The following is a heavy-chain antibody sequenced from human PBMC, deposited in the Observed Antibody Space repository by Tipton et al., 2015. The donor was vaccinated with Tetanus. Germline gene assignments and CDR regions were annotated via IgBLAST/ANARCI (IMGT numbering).Heavy chain of an antibody. CDR2: INHSGST. CDR3: ARMQRYGMDV. V-gene: IGHV4-34*01. Sequence: TLSLTCAVYGGSFSGYYWSWIRQPPGKGLEWIGEINHSGSTNYNPSLKSRATMSVDTSKNQFSLKLSSVTAADTAVYYCARMQRYGMDVWGQGTTVTVS. J-gene: IGHJ6*02. CDR1: GGSFSGYY. D-gene: IGHD6-25*01.